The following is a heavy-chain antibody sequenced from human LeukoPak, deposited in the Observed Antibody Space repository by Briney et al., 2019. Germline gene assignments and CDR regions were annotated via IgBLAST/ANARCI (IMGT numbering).Heavy chain of an antibody. CDR2: IYNGGST. J-gene: IGHJ3*02. CDR1: GFTVSSNY. CDR3: ARKRGYSYGDAFDI. D-gene: IGHD5-18*01. V-gene: IGHV3-66*01. Sequence: QAGGSLRLSCVVSGFTVSSNYMAWVRQAPGKGLEWVSVIYNGGSTKYGDSVKDRFTISRDNSKNTLYLQMNSLRAEDTAAYYCARKRGYSYGDAFDIWGQGTMVSVSS.